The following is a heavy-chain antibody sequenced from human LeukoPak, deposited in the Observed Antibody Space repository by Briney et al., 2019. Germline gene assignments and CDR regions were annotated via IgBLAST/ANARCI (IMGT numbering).Heavy chain of an antibody. CDR1: GYTFTSYG. D-gene: IGHD3-3*01. J-gene: IGHJ4*02. CDR3: ARVGGGLYYDFWSGPRRFDY. V-gene: IGHV1-18*01. Sequence: VASVKVSCKASGYTFTSYGISWVRQAPGQGLEWMGWISAYNGNTNYAQKLQGRVTMTTDTSTSTAYMELRSLRSDDTAVYYCARVGGGLYYDFWSGPRRFDYWGKGTLVTVSS. CDR2: ISAYNGNT.